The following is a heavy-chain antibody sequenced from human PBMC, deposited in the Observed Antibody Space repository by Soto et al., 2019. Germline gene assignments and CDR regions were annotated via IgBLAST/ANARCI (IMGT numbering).Heavy chain of an antibody. V-gene: IGHV1-46*01. D-gene: IGHD3-10*01. Sequence: ASVKVSCKASGYTFTSYYMHWVRQAPGQGLEWMGIINPSGGSTSYAQKFQGRVTVTRDTSTSTVYMELSSLRSEDTAVYYCARSGFGELLERYGMDVWGQGTTVTVSS. J-gene: IGHJ6*02. CDR1: GYTFTSYY. CDR3: ARSGFGELLERYGMDV. CDR2: INPSGGST.